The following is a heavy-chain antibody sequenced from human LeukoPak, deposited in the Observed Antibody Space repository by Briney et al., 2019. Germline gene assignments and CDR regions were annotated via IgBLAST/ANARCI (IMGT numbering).Heavy chain of an antibody. Sequence: GGSLRLSCAASGFTFSDYYMSWIRQVPGKGLEWVSYIGLTDTTIYYADSLKGRFAISRDNAKNSLYLHTHSLRAEDTAVYYCAGGSYYYGGKTKFDYWGQGTLVTVSS. D-gene: IGHD1-26*01. CDR2: IGLTDTTI. V-gene: IGHV3-11*01. CDR1: GFTFSDYY. CDR3: AGGSYYYGGKTKFDY. J-gene: IGHJ4*02.